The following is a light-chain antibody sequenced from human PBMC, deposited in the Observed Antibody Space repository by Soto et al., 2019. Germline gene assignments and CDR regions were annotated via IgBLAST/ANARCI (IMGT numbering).Light chain of an antibody. J-gene: IGKJ5*01. CDR1: QSVSNN. CDR2: YAS. CDR3: QQYNNWPPIT. V-gene: IGKV3-15*01. Sequence: EIMMTQSPATLSVSPGERATLSCRASQSVSNNVAWYQQKPGQAHRLLISYASTRSPGIPARFSGSGSGTEFTPTISSLPSEDFALYYCQQYNNWPPITFGQGTRMEIK.